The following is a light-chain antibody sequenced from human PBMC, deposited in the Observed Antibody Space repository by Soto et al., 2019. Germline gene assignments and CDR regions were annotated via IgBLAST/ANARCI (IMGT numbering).Light chain of an antibody. V-gene: IGKV1-12*01. Sequence: DVQMTQSPSSVSASVGDRVTITCRASQGIANWLAWYQQKPGKAPNLLIYDASRLQSGVPSRFSGSVSGKDFTLTISNLQPDDSATYFCQQANSFPYTFGQGTKVEI. CDR2: DAS. J-gene: IGKJ2*01. CDR3: QQANSFPYT. CDR1: QGIANW.